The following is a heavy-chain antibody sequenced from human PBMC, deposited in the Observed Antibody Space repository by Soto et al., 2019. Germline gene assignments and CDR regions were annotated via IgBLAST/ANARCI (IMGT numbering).Heavy chain of an antibody. Sequence: RESLKISCKGSGYSFTSYWIGWVRQMPGKGLEWMGIIYPGDSDTRYSPSFQGQVTISADKSISTAYLQWSSLKASDTAMYYCARPPGGAVAGSDAFDIWGQGTMVTVSS. J-gene: IGHJ3*02. D-gene: IGHD6-19*01. CDR1: GYSFTSYW. CDR2: IYPGDSDT. V-gene: IGHV5-51*01. CDR3: ARPPGGAVAGSDAFDI.